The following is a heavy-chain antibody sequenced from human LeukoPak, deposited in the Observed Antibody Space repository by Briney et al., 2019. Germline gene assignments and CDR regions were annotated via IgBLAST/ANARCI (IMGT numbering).Heavy chain of an antibody. Sequence: PGGSLRLSCAASGFTFSSYSMNWVRQAPGKGLEWVSYISSSSSYIYYADSVKGRFTISRDNAKNSLYLQMNSLRAEDTAVYYCARDSDFNYFDYWGQGTLVTVSS. V-gene: IGHV3-21*05. CDR2: ISSSSSYI. CDR3: ARDSDFNYFDY. CDR1: GFTFSSYS. J-gene: IGHJ4*02. D-gene: IGHD3-3*01.